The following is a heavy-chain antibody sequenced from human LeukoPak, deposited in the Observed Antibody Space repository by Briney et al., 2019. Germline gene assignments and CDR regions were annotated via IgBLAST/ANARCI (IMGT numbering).Heavy chain of an antibody. CDR1: GFTFSGYV. J-gene: IGHJ5*02. CDR3: ARGPQFSGPGWFDP. Sequence: GGSLRLSCAASGFTFSGYVMTWVRQAPGKGLECVSSITFSSSHIYYTDSVKSRFTISRDNTKDSLYLQMNSLRAEDTAIYYCARGPQFSGPGWFDPCGQGTLVTVSS. CDR2: ITFSSSHI. D-gene: IGHD3-10*01. V-gene: IGHV3-21*01.